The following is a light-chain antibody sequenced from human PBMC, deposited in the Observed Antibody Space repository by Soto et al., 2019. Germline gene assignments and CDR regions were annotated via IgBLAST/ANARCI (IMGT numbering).Light chain of an antibody. CDR2: DVS. J-gene: IGKJ1*01. CDR1: ESVTNY. V-gene: IGKV3-11*01. CDR3: QQRSDWPWT. Sequence: EILLTQSPSTLSLSPGERGTLSCRARESVTNYLAWYQQKPGQAPRLLVYDVSNRATGIPARFSGGGSGTDFTLTISNLAPEDFEVYYCQQRSDWPWTFGQGTKVDIK.